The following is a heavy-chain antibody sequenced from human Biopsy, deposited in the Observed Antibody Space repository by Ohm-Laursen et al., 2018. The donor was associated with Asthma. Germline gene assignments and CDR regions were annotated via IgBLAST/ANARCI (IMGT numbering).Heavy chain of an antibody. CDR2: LIPVLGTP. CDR3: AREVSTVDYGYYYFAMDV. Sequence: SVKVSCKASGDSFSNYAISWVRQAPGQGLEWMGGLIPVLGTPDHAQMFEGRVTITADESTSSAYMELSSLRSEDSAVYYCAREVSTVDYGYYYFAMDVWGQGTTVTVSS. V-gene: IGHV1-69*13. J-gene: IGHJ6*02. CDR1: GDSFSNYA. D-gene: IGHD4-17*01.